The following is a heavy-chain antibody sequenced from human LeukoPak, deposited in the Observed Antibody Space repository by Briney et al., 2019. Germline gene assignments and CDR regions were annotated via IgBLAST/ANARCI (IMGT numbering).Heavy chain of an antibody. CDR2: ISGSGGST. J-gene: IGHJ4*02. D-gene: IGHD4-11*01. Sequence: GGSLRLSCAASGFTFSSYAMSWVRQAPGKGLEWVSAISGSGGSTYYADSVKGRFTISRDNSKNTLYLQMNSLRAEDMAVYYCAKDGGYSNYPYYFDYWGQGTLVTVSS. CDR3: AKDGGYSNYPYYFDY. V-gene: IGHV3-23*01. CDR1: GFTFSSYA.